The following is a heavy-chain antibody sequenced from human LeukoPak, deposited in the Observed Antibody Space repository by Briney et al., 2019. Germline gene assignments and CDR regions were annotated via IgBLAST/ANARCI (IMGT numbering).Heavy chain of an antibody. Sequence: GGSLRLSCAASGFTFSSYWMSWVRQAPGKGLEWVSYISSSGSTIYYADSVKGRFTISRDNAKNSLYLQMNSLRAEDTAVYYCARDLNCGDYGYWGQGTLVTVSS. V-gene: IGHV3-48*04. CDR2: ISSSGSTI. CDR1: GFTFSSYW. J-gene: IGHJ4*02. D-gene: IGHD4-17*01. CDR3: ARDLNCGDYGY.